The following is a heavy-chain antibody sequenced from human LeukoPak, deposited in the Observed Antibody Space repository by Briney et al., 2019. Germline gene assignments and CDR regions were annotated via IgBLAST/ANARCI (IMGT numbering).Heavy chain of an antibody. V-gene: IGHV4-59*01. Sequence: SETLSLTCSVSGGSIKNYYWSWIRQPPGKGLEWLGNIYFGGTTDYNSSLKSRLTISVDTFKNQLSLNLQSVTAADTATYYCARHRSDTGGKKGVNWFDPWGQGTLVTAPS. CDR3: ARHRSDTGGKKGVNWFDP. D-gene: IGHD4-23*01. CDR2: IYFGGTT. CDR1: GGSIKNYY. J-gene: IGHJ5*02.